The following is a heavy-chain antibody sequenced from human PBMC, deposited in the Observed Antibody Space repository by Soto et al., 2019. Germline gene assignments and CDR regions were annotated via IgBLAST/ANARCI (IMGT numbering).Heavy chain of an antibody. V-gene: IGHV4-31*03. CDR3: ARSVFP. Sequence: QVQLQESAPGLVKPSQTLSLTCTVTGGSISSGGYYWGWVRQHLGKGREWIGYISYSGGTYCNPSLQIRATIPVDTSKNLFSLKLCSVTAADTAVYYCARSVFPWGQGTLVTVSS. CDR2: ISYSGGT. J-gene: IGHJ5*02. CDR1: GGSISSGGYY.